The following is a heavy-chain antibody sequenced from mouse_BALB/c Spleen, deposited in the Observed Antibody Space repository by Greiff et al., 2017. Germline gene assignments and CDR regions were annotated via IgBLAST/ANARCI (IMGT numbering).Heavy chain of an antibody. CDR3: AREGITDYAMDY. J-gene: IGHJ4*01. D-gene: IGHD2-4*01. Sequence: EVQLQQSGPELGKPGASVKISCKASGYSFTGYNMYWVKQSHRKSLEWIGYIDPYNGGTSYNQKSKGKATLTVDKSSSTAYMHLNSLTSEDSAIYYCAREGITDYAMDYWGQGTSVTVSS. CDR2: IDPYNGGT. V-gene: IGHV1S135*01. CDR1: GYSFTGYN.